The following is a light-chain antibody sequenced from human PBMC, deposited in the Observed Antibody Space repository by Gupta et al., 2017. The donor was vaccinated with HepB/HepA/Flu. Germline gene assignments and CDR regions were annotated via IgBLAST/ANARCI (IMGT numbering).Light chain of an antibody. CDR1: SSDVGGYNH. Sequence: QSALTQPRSVSGSPGESVAISCTGTSSDVGGYNHVSWYQQYPGKAPKLMLYDVSKRPSGVPDRFSGSKSGNTASLTISGLQAEDDADYYCCSYVSRNSFVFGTGTKVTAL. J-gene: IGLJ1*01. CDR2: DVS. CDR3: CSYVSRNSFV. V-gene: IGLV2-11*01.